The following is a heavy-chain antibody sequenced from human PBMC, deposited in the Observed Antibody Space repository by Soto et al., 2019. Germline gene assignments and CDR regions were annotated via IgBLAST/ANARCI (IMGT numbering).Heavy chain of an antibody. CDR2: IWYDGSNK. J-gene: IGHJ6*02. Sequence: GGSLRLSCAASGFTFSSYGMHWVRQAPGKGLEWVAVIWYDGSNKYYADSVKGRFTISRDNSKNTLYLQMNSLRAEDTAVYYCARAIGRELTPDYYYGMDVWGQGTTVTVS. D-gene: IGHD1-26*01. V-gene: IGHV3-33*01. CDR1: GFTFSSYG. CDR3: ARAIGRELTPDYYYGMDV.